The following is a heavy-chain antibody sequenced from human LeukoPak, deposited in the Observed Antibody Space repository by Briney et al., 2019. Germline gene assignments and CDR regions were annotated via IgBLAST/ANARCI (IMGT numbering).Heavy chain of an antibody. J-gene: IGHJ5*02. CDR1: GFTFSSYG. D-gene: IGHD3-10*01. CDR2: IYSGGST. V-gene: IGHV3-NL1*01. Sequence: PGGSLRLSCAASGFTFSSYGMHWVRQAPGKGLEWVSVIYSGGSTYYADSVKGRFTISRDNSKNTLYLQMNSLRAEDTAVYYCARLAYYAAWGSWGQGTLVTVSS. CDR3: ARLAYYAAWGS.